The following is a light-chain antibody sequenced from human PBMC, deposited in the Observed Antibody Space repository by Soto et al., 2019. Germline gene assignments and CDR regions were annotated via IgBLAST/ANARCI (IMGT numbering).Light chain of an antibody. CDR3: QRYGSSPWT. Sequence: EIVLTQSPGTLSLSPGERATLSCRASQTIRSNYLAWYQQRPGQAPRLLIYGASSRATDIPDRFSGSASGTDFTLTILRLEPDDFAVYYCQRYGSSPWTFGQGTKLDIK. CDR2: GAS. CDR1: QTIRSNY. J-gene: IGKJ1*01. V-gene: IGKV3-20*01.